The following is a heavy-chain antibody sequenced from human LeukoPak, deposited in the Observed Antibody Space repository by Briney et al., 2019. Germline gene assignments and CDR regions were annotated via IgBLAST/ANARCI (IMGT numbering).Heavy chain of an antibody. D-gene: IGHD6-13*01. CDR2: IIPIFGTA. CDR3: ARVIGEYSSSWYIGAFDI. CDR1: GGTFSSYA. Sequence: GASVKVSCKASGGTFSSYAISWVRQAPGQGLEWMGGIIPIFGTANYAQKFQGRVTITTDESTSTAYMELSSRRSEDTAVYYCARVIGEYSSSWYIGAFDIWGQGTMVTVSS. V-gene: IGHV1-69*05. J-gene: IGHJ3*02.